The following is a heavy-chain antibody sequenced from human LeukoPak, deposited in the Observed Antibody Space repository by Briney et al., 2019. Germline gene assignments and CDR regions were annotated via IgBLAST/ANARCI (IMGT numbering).Heavy chain of an antibody. Sequence: GGSLRLSCAASEFTLSSYWMHWVRQPPGKGLVWVSRINTGSSTTYADSVKGRFTISRDNAKNSLYLQMNSLRVEDTAVYYCASGDLGGAHWGQGTLVTVSS. D-gene: IGHD1-26*01. CDR2: INTGSST. V-gene: IGHV3-74*01. CDR1: EFTLSSYW. J-gene: IGHJ4*02. CDR3: ASGDLGGAH.